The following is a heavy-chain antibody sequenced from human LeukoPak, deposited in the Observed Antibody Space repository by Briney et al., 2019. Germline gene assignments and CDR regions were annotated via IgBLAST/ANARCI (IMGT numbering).Heavy chain of an antibody. CDR1: GFTFSSYA. J-gene: IGHJ4*02. D-gene: IGHD6-19*01. CDR2: ISGSGGST. CDR3: AKRMSRGAVAALFDY. Sequence: GGSLRLSCAASGFTFSSYAMSWVRQAPGKGLEWVSAISGSGGSTYYADSVKGRFTISRDNSKNTLYLQMNSLRAEDTAVYYCAKRMSRGAVAALFDYWGQGTLVTVPS. V-gene: IGHV3-23*01.